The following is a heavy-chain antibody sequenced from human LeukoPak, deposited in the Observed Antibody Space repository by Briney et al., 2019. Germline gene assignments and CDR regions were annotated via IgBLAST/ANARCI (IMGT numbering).Heavy chain of an antibody. V-gene: IGHV3-74*01. CDR1: GFTFSSYW. CDR2: INTDGSST. CDR3: ARELSSSSSRWFDP. J-gene: IGHJ5*02. Sequence: GASLRLSCAASGFTFSSYWMHWVRQAPGKGLVWVSRINTDGSSTSYADSVKGRFTISRDNANNTLYLQMNSLRAEDTAVYYCARELSSSSSRWFDPWGQGTLVTVSS. D-gene: IGHD6-13*01.